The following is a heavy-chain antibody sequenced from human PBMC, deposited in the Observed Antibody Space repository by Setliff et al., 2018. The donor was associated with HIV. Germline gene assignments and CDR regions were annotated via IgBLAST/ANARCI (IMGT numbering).Heavy chain of an antibody. Sequence: SETLSLTCAVHGGSLSASYWTWIRQAPGKGLEWIGEINHGGSTNYNPSLKSRVTISEDTSQNQFSLKLISVTAADTAVYYCSRGGGSGWRGCFDPWGQGTLVTVS. CDR3: SRGGGSGWRGCFDP. CDR2: INHGGST. J-gene: IGHJ5*02. V-gene: IGHV4-34*01. CDR1: GGSLSASY. D-gene: IGHD3-22*01.